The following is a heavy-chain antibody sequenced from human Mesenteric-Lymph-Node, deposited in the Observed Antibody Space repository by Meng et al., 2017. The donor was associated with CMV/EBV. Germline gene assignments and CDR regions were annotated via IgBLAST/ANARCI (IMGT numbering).Heavy chain of an antibody. D-gene: IGHD2/OR15-2a*01. V-gene: IGHV1-2*02. J-gene: IGHJ6*02. CDR2: INPKSGGT. CDR3: ARGRPKYYFYGMDV. Sequence: ASVKVSCKASGYTFTGYYMHWVRQAPGQGLEWMGWINPKSGGTNYAQKFQGRVTMTRDTSISTAYMELSRLRSDDTAVYYCARGRPKYYFYGMDVWGQGTTVTVSS. CDR1: GYTFTGYY.